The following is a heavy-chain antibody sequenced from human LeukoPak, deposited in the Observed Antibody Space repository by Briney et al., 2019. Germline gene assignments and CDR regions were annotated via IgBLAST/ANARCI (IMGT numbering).Heavy chain of an antibody. D-gene: IGHD5-24*01. J-gene: IGHJ4*02. CDR2: IYYSGST. CDR3: ARQRRDGYNHFDY. V-gene: IGHV4-31*03. Sequence: SETLSLTCTVSGGSISSAGYYWSWIRQHPGKGLEWIGYIYYSGSTYYNPSLKSRVTISVDTSKNQFSLKLSSVTAADTAVYYCARQRRDGYNHFDYWGQGTLVTVSS. CDR1: GGSISSAGYY.